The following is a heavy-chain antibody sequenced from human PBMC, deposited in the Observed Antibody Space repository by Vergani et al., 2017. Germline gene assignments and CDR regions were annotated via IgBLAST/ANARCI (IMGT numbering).Heavy chain of an antibody. CDR2: FEALADGGRI. CDR1: GFHFSPVW. CDR3: TAVLYLSSGYCCDY. Sequence: EVRVVESGGTLVKPGGSLRLSCAASGFHFSPVWMSWVRQVPGKGLEWVGRFEALADGGRITYGAPVKGIFSVSRDDSASRFYLHMNSLKVEDTGIYYFTAVLYLSSGYCCDYWGPGTLVTVSS. V-gene: IGHV3-15*02. D-gene: IGHD3-22*01. J-gene: IGHJ4*02.